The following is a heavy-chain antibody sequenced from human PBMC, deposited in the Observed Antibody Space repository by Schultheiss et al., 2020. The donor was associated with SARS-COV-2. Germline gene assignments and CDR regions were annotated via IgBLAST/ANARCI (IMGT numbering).Heavy chain of an antibody. D-gene: IGHD6-19*01. CDR2: IYYSGST. Sequence: SETLSLTCTVSGGSISSSSHYWGWIRQPPGKGLEWIGSIYYSGSTNYNPSLKSRVTMSVDTSKNQFSLKLNSVTPEDTAVYYCARVKVAVAAHFDYWGQGTLVTVSS. CDR1: GGSISSSSHY. CDR3: ARVKVAVAAHFDY. J-gene: IGHJ4*02. V-gene: IGHV4-39*07.